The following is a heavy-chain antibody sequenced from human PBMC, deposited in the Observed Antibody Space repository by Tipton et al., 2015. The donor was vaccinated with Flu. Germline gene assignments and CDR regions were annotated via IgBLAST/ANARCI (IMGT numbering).Heavy chain of an antibody. CDR2: IYYSGSA. V-gene: IGHV4-39*07. Sequence: TLSLTCTVSGGSISSSSYYWGWIRQPPGKGLEWIGSIYYSGSAYYNPSLKGRVTISVDTSKNQFSLKLSSVTAADTAVYYCARRVVVPAAIYFDYWGQGTLVTVSS. CDR3: ARRVVVPAAIYFDY. J-gene: IGHJ4*02. D-gene: IGHD2-2*01. CDR1: GGSISSSSYY.